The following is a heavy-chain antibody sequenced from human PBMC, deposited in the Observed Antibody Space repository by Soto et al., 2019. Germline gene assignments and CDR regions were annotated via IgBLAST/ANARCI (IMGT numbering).Heavy chain of an antibody. CDR2: FDPEDGET. V-gene: IGHV1-24*01. CDR3: ATPSHYYYYYGMDA. J-gene: IGHJ6*02. Sequence: ASVKVSCKVSGYTLSELSMHWVRQAPGKGLEWMGGFDPEDGETIYAQKFQGRVTMTEDTSTDTAYMELSSLRSEDTAVYYCATPSHYYYYYGMDAWGQGTTVTVSS. CDR1: GYTLSELS.